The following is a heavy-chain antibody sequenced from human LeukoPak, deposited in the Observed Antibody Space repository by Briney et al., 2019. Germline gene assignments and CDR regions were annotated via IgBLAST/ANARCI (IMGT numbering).Heavy chain of an antibody. Sequence: PSETLSLTCTVSGGSISSYYWSWIRQPAGKGLEWIGRIHTSGSTNYNPSLKSRVTMSVDTSKNQFSLKLSSVTAADTAVYYCARGGNIVVVPAAIRGSWFDPWGQGTLVTVSS. J-gene: IGHJ5*02. V-gene: IGHV4-4*07. CDR3: ARGGNIVVVPAAIRGSWFDP. D-gene: IGHD2-2*02. CDR2: IHTSGST. CDR1: GGSISSYY.